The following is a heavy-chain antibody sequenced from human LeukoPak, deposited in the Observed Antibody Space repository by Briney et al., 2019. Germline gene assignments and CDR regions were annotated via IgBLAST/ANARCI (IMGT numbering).Heavy chain of an antibody. CDR3: AKVDYYDTDQGNQGNY. D-gene: IGHD3-22*01. CDR1: GGTFSSYA. V-gene: IGHV1-69*13. J-gene: IGHJ4*02. Sequence: GASVKVSCKASGGTFSSYAISWVRQAPRQGLEWMGGIIPIFGTANYAQKFQGRVTITADESTSTAYMELSSLRSEDTAVYYCAKVDYYDTDQGNQGNYCGQGTLVTVSS. CDR2: IIPIFGTA.